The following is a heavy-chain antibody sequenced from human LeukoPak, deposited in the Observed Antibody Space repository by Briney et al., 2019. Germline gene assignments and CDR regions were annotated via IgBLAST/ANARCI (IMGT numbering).Heavy chain of an antibody. CDR2: ISGSGGST. Sequence: GGSLRLSCAASGFTFSSYAMSWVRQAPGKGLEWVSAISGSGGSTYYADSVKGRFTISRDNSKNKLYLQMNSLRAEDTAVYYCAKEAQDYYDILTGYYMGEFDYWGQGTLVTVSS. CDR1: GFTFSSYA. D-gene: IGHD3-9*01. J-gene: IGHJ4*02. CDR3: AKEAQDYYDILTGYYMGEFDY. V-gene: IGHV3-23*01.